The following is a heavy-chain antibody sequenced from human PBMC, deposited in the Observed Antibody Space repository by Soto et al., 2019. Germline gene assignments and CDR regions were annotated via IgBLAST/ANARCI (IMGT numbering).Heavy chain of an antibody. V-gene: IGHV1-69*13. CDR3: ARANGMDV. CDR2: IIPIFGTA. CDR1: GCTFSSYA. Sequence: SVKVSCKASGCTFSSYAISWVRQAPGQGLEWMGGIIPIFGTANYAQKFQGRVTITADESTSTAYRELSSLRSEETAGYYGARANGMDVWGQGTTVTSP. J-gene: IGHJ6*02.